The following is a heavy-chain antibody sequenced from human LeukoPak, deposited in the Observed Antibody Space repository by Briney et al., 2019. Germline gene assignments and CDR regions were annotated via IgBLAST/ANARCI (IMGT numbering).Heavy chain of an antibody. CDR2: IATAGDT. V-gene: IGHV3-13*01. CDR3: ARGKNRYASGNCSSTSCESHYFMDV. CDR1: GFTFSNYD. Sequence: PGGSLRLSCAASGFTFSNYDIHWVRQATGKGLEWVSGIATAGDTYYPGSVKGRFTISRENAKNSLYLQMNSLRAGDTAVYYCARGKNRYASGNCSSTSCESHYFMDVWGKGTTVIVSS. J-gene: IGHJ6*03. D-gene: IGHD2-2*01.